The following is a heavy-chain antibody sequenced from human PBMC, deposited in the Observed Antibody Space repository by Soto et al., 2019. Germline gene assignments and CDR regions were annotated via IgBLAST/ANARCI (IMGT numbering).Heavy chain of an antibody. CDR3: ARVPSSGWLVNFDY. J-gene: IGHJ4*02. D-gene: IGHD6-19*01. CDR1: GYTFTSYA. CDR2: INAGNGNT. Sequence: ASVKVSCKASGYTFTSYAMHWVRQAPGQRLEWMGWINAGNGNTKYSQKFQGRVTITRDTSASTAYMELSSLRSEDKAVYYCARVPSSGWLVNFDYWGQGTLVTVSS. V-gene: IGHV1-3*01.